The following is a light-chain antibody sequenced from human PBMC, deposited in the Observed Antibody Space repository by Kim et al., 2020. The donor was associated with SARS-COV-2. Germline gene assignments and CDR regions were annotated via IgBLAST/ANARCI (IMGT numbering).Light chain of an antibody. V-gene: IGKV1-5*01. CDR3: HQYGSHPT. CDR2: NSS. J-gene: IGKJ3*01. Sequence: PAYVGDTVTLSCRASQSVGLWLASYQHKPGQVPKLLMDNSSESQPGVPSRFGGGGVGTHFTLTISSLQPSDFAIYYCHQYGSHPTFGPGTKVDIK. CDR1: QSVGLW.